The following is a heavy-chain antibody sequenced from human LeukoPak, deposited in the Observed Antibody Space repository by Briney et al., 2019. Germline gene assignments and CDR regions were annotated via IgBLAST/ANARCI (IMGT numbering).Heavy chain of an antibody. Sequence: ASVKVSCKASGYTFTGYYMHWVRQAPGQGLEWMGWINPNSGGTNYAQKFQGRVTMTRDTSISTAYMELSRLRSGDTAVYYCATTDYGGNWDAFDIWGQGTMVTVSS. D-gene: IGHD4-23*01. CDR3: ATTDYGGNWDAFDI. CDR1: GYTFTGYY. CDR2: INPNSGGT. V-gene: IGHV1-2*02. J-gene: IGHJ3*02.